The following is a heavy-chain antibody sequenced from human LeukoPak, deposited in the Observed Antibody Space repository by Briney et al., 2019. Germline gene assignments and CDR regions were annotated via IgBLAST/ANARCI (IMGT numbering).Heavy chain of an antibody. CDR3: AKEVIVGVSFDY. J-gene: IGHJ4*02. CDR1: GFTFSSYA. CDR2: ISGSGGST. D-gene: IGHD1-26*01. V-gene: IGHV3-23*01. Sequence: GGSLRLSCAASGFTFSSYAMSWVRQAPGKGLEWVSAISGSGGSTYYADSVKGRFTSSRDNFKNTLYLQMNSLRAEDTAVYYCAKEVIVGVSFDYWGQGTLVTVSS.